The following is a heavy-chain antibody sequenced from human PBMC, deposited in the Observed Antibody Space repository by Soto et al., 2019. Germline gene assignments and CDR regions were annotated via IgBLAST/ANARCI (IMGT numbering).Heavy chain of an antibody. D-gene: IGHD2-8*01. CDR3: AREVTNGWYYYGMDV. CDR1: GFTLSSYE. Sequence: GGSPRLSCAASGFTLSSYEMNWVRQAPGKGLEWVSYISSSGSTIYYADSVKGRFTISRDNAKNSLYLQMNSLRAEDTAVYYCAREVTNGWYYYGMDVWGQGTTVTVS. V-gene: IGHV3-48*03. CDR2: ISSSGSTI. J-gene: IGHJ6*02.